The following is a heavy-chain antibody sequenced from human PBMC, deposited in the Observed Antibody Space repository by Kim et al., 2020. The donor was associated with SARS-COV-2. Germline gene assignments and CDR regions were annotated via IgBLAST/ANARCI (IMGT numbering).Heavy chain of an antibody. CDR1: GYSITRNA. V-gene: IGHV1-3*01. D-gene: IGHD3-10*01. CDR3: ARGFEGSFDY. Sequence: ASVKVSCKASGYSITRNAMHWLRQAPGQRLEWMGWINAGNGDTKYSQKFQGRVIITRDTSANTAYMDLSSLRSEDTAVYYCARGFEGSFDYWGQGTLVTVSS. J-gene: IGHJ4*02. CDR2: INAGNGDT.